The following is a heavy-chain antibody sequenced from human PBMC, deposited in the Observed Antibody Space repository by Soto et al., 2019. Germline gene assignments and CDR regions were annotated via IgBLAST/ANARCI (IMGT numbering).Heavy chain of an antibody. CDR1: GGSLRSYP. Sequence: QVQLVQSGSEVKNPGSSVKVSCRSSGGSLRSYPITWVRQAPGQGLEWMGRIIPIVVLTNYAQKVKGRVTITADKATSTAYMEVSSLRSDDTAVYYCARPTGGNDSGGNYMDVLVKGTTVLVSS. D-gene: IGHD1-1*01. CDR2: IIPIVVLT. CDR3: ARPTGGNDSGGNYMDV. J-gene: IGHJ6*03. V-gene: IGHV1-69*02.